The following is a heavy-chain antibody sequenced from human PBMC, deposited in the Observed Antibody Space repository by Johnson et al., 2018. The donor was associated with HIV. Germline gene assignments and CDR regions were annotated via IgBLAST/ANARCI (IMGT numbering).Heavy chain of an antibody. D-gene: IGHD6-19*01. CDR1: EFTVSGGY. J-gene: IGHJ3*01. Sequence: VQLVESGGGLIQPGGSLRLSCAASEFTVSGGYMNWVRQAPGKGLEWVSVIYSGGSTYYADSVKGRFTISRDNSKNTLYLQMNSLRAEDTALYYCARHLRNSGWSNGFDVWGQGTMVTVSS. V-gene: IGHV3-53*01. CDR2: IYSGGST. CDR3: ARHLRNSGWSNGFDV.